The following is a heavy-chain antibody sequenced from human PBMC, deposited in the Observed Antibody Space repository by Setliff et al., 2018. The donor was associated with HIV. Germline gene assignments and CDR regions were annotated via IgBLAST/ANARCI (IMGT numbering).Heavy chain of an antibody. CDR3: ARSGPRDHDFWYDQSRRYFDL. CDR2: MNPKSGNT. D-gene: IGHD3-3*01. J-gene: IGHJ2*01. V-gene: IGHV1-8*03. CDR1: GYTFTQSD. Sequence: ASVKVSCKVSGYTFTQSDINWVRQATGQSPEWMGWMNPKSGNTGYKQTFQDRITITRDTSINTIHMELKSLTSEDTAVYYCARSGPRDHDFWYDQSRRYFDLWGRGTLVTVSS.